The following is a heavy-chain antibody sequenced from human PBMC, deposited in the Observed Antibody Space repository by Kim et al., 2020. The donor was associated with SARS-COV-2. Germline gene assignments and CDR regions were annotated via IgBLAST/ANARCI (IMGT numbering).Heavy chain of an antibody. CDR3: ARHRRDGYNSWYFDL. Sequence: TLKSRVTISVDTSKNQFSLKLSSVTAADTAVYYCARHRRDGYNSWYFDLWGRGTLVTVSS. V-gene: IGHV4-39*01. D-gene: IGHD5-12*01. J-gene: IGHJ2*01.